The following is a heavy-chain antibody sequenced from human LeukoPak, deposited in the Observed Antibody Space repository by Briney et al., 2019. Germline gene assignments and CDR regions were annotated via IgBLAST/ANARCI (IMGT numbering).Heavy chain of an antibody. V-gene: IGHV4-59*01. CDR3: ARTLGRRFGELFDYFDY. CDR1: GGSISSYY. J-gene: IGHJ4*02. D-gene: IGHD3-10*01. CDR2: ISYSGST. Sequence: SETLSLTCTVSGGSISSYYWSWIRQPPGKGLEWIGYISYSGSTNYNPSLKSRVTISVDTSKNQFSLKLSSVTAADTAVYYCARTLGRRFGELFDYFDYWGQGTLVTVSS.